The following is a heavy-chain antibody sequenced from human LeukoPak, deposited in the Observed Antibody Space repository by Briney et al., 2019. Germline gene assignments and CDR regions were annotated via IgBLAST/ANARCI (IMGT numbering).Heavy chain of an antibody. CDR2: IRNDGSNK. D-gene: IGHD3-10*01. CDR1: GFTFSSYG. V-gene: IGHV3-30*02. Sequence: GGSLRLSCAASGFTFSSYGMHWVRQPPGKGLEWVAFIRNDGSNKYYADSVKGRFTISSDNSKNTLYLQMHRLRAEDKAVYYCAKIALWFGELSVDFDYCGQGTLVTVSS. CDR3: AKIALWFGELSVDFDY. J-gene: IGHJ4*02.